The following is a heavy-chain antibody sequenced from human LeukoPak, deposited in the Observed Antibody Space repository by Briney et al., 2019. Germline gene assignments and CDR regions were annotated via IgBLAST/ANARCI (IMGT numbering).Heavy chain of an antibody. D-gene: IGHD4-17*01. J-gene: IGHJ3*02. CDR1: GGSISSYY. CDR2: IYYSGST. V-gene: IGHV4-59*08. Sequence: PPETLSLTCTVSGGSISSYYWSWLRQPPGKGLEWIGYIYYSGSTNYNPSLKSRVTISVDTSKNQFSLKLSSVTAADTAVYYCARSTVSDDAFDIWGQGTMVTVSS. CDR3: ARSTVSDDAFDI.